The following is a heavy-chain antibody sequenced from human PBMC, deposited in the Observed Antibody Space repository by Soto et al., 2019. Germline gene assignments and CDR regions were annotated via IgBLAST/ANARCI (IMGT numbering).Heavy chain of an antibody. V-gene: IGHV1-3*01. CDR2: INAGNGNT. J-gene: IGHJ5*02. CDR3: ARDGPRLLMVYAPTGGWFDP. Sequence: GASVKVSCKASGYTFTSYAMHWVRQAPGQRLEWMGWINAGNGNTKYSQKFQGRVTITRDTSASTAYMELSSLRPEDTAVYYCARDGPRLLMVYAPTGGWFDPWGQGTLVTVSS. D-gene: IGHD2-8*01. CDR1: GYTFTSYA.